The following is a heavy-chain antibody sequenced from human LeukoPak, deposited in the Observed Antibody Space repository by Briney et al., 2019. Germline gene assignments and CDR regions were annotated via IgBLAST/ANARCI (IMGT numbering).Heavy chain of an antibody. CDR3: VRDLT. Sequence: GGSLRLSCSASGFTFSRSTMHWVRQAPGKGPEFVSGISDNGDITYYADSVKVRFTISRDNSKNTLHLQMSSLRPEDTAVYYCVRDLTWGQGTLVTVSS. CDR2: ISDNGDIT. V-gene: IGHV3-64D*06. J-gene: IGHJ5*02. CDR1: GFTFSRST.